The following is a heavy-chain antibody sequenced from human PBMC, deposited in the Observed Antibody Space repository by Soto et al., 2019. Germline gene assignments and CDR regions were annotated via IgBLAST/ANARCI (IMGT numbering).Heavy chain of an antibody. Sequence: GGSLRLSCAASGFTFSSYAMSWVRQAPGKGLEWASAISGSGGSTYYADSVKGRFTISRDNSKNTLYLQMNSLRAEDTAVYYCAKKDSYYYDSSGYYPPSANDYWGQGTLVTVSS. D-gene: IGHD3-22*01. V-gene: IGHV3-23*01. CDR1: GFTFSSYA. CDR3: AKKDSYYYDSSGYYPPSANDY. J-gene: IGHJ4*02. CDR2: ISGSGGST.